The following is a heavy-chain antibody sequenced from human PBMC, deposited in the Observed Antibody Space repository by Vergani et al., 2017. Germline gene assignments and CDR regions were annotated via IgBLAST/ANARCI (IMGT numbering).Heavy chain of an antibody. J-gene: IGHJ4*02. CDR3: ESKRGACRAAYCHSYDF. Sequence: QVQLQESAPGLVKPSETLSLTCTVSGDSVISTDYHWGWIRQPPGKGLEWIGSMDYSGSTSSNPSLESRISISFETPKNQFSLRLTSVTAADTAVYYCESKRGACRAAYCHSYDFWGPGTLVGVSS. CDR1: GDSVISTDYH. CDR2: MDYSGST. D-gene: IGHD2-15*01. V-gene: IGHV4-39*01.